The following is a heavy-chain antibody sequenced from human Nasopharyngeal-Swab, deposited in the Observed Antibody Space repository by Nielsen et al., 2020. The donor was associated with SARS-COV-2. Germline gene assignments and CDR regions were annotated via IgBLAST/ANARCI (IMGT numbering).Heavy chain of an antibody. Sequence: ASVKVSCKASGDTFTSYDSNWVRQATGQGLEWRGWMNPNSGNTGYAQKFQGRVTMTRNTSISTAYMELSSLRSEDTAVYYCARDAASSREGYFGYWGQGTLVTVSS. CDR3: ARDAASSREGYFGY. V-gene: IGHV1-8*01. CDR1: GDTFTSYD. CDR2: MNPNSGNT. D-gene: IGHD6-13*01. J-gene: IGHJ4*02.